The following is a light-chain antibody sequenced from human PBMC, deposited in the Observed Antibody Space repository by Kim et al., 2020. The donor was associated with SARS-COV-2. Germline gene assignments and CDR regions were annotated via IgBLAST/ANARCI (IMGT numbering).Light chain of an antibody. V-gene: IGKV1-33*01. J-gene: IGKJ2*01. CDR3: QQYDRLPYT. Sequence: DIQMTQSLSSLYASVGDKVTITCQASQDISDYLNWHQQKPGNAPKLLIYDASNLTTGVPSRFSGSGSGRHFTFTITNLQPGDFATYYCQQYDRLPYTFGQRTKLEI. CDR2: DAS. CDR1: QDISDY.